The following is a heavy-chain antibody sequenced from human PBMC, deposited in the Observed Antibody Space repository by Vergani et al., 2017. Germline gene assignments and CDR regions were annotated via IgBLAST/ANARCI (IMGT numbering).Heavy chain of an antibody. V-gene: IGHV4-38-2*01. CDR3: ARYPGCSGGSCYSADY. D-gene: IGHD2-15*01. CDR2: IYHSGST. CDR1: GDSIRNGYY. Sequence: QVQLQESGPGLVKPPGTLSLTCAVSGDSIRNGYYWGWIRQPPGKGLEWIGSIYHSGSTHYNPSLKSRVTISMDTSQNQFSLELYSVTAADTAVYYCARYPGCSGGSCYSADYWGQGILVTVSS. J-gene: IGHJ4*02.